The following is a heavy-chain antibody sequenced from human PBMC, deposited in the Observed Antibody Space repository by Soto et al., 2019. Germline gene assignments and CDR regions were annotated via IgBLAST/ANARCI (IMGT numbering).Heavy chain of an antibody. CDR2: ISPYNGNT. J-gene: IGHJ2*01. CDR1: GYTFTNYG. V-gene: IGHV1-18*01. Sequence: QVQLVQAGDEVKKPGASVKVSCKASGYTFTNYGSSWVRQAPGQGLEWMGWISPYNGNTKYHQKLQGRVTMTTDTSARTSNMELRSLRSDDTAVYFCARDGDRGTSTRCSPWPDTHVDLWGRGTLVTVSS. CDR3: ARDGDRGTSTRCSPWPDTHVDL. D-gene: IGHD2-2*01.